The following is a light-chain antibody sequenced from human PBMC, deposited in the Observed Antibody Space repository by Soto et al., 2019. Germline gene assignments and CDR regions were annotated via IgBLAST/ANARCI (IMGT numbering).Light chain of an antibody. CDR3: QHYGSSRT. Sequence: EIVLTQSPGTLSLSPGEGATVSCRVSQSINSKSLVWYQRKFGQAPRLLIYNTSSRATGIPDRFSGSGSGTDFTLSISRLEPEDFAVYYCQHYGSSRTFGQGTKVDIK. J-gene: IGKJ1*01. CDR2: NTS. V-gene: IGKV3-20*01. CDR1: QSINSKS.